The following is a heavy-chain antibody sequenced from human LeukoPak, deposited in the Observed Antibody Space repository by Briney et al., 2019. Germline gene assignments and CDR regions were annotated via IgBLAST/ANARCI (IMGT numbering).Heavy chain of an antibody. D-gene: IGHD5-18*01. CDR2: IYHSGST. Sequence: SETLSLTCAVSGGSISSSNWWSWVRQPPGKGLEWIGEIYHSGSTNYNPSLKSRVTISVDKSKNQFSLKLSSVTAADTAVYYCAREGDGYSYGYLAFDIWGQGTMVTVSS. CDR1: GGSISSSNW. V-gene: IGHV4-4*02. J-gene: IGHJ3*02. CDR3: AREGDGYSYGYLAFDI.